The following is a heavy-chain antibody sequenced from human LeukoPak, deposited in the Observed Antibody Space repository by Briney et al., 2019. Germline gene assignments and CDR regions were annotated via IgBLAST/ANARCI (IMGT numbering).Heavy chain of an antibody. D-gene: IGHD5-18*01. J-gene: IGHJ4*02. CDR1: GVSITSYY. CDR2: IYYSGST. CDR3: ATFDSYGFDY. Sequence: SETLSLTCTVSGVSITSYYWNWIRQPPGKGLEWIGYIYYSGSTNYNPSLKSRVTISVDTSKNQFSLKLSSVTAADTAVYYCATFDSYGFDYWGQGTLVTVSS. V-gene: IGHV4-59*01.